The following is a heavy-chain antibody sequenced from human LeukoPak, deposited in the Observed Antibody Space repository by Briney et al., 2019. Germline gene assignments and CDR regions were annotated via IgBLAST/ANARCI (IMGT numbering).Heavy chain of an antibody. Sequence: GGSLRLSCAASGFTFSSYGMHWVRQAPGKGLEWVAVIWYDGSNKYYADSVKGRFTISRDNSKNTLYLQMNSLRAGDTAVYYCAKDGLGFGELLGTDYWGQGTLVTVSS. CDR2: IWYDGSNK. J-gene: IGHJ4*02. CDR1: GFTFSSYG. D-gene: IGHD3-10*01. V-gene: IGHV3-33*06. CDR3: AKDGLGFGELLGTDY.